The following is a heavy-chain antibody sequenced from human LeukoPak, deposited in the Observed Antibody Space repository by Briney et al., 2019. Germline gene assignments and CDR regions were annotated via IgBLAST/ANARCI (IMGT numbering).Heavy chain of an antibody. D-gene: IGHD5-18*01. Sequence: GGSLRLSCAASGFNFTTYSVHWVRQAPGKGLQWVAIISHDGKKVNYVDSVKGRIVISRDNSKNTLYLQMNSLRPDDTAVYFCVRAPGYSNGWYYFDNWGQGTLVTVSA. J-gene: IGHJ4*02. V-gene: IGHV3-30*09. CDR1: GFNFTTYS. CDR2: ISHDGKKV. CDR3: VRAPGYSNGWYYFDN.